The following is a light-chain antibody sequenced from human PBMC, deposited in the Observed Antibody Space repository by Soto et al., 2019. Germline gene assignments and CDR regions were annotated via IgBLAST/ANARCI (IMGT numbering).Light chain of an antibody. CDR1: QSIGTW. V-gene: IGKV1-5*01. CDR2: DAS. J-gene: IGKJ1*01. Sequence: DIQMTQTPSTLSGSVGDRVTITCGASQSIGTWLAWYQQKPGKAPKLLIFDASTLESGVPSRFSGSGSGTDFTLTISSLQPDDFATYYCQQYSDSSGAFGQGSMV. CDR3: QQYSDSSGA.